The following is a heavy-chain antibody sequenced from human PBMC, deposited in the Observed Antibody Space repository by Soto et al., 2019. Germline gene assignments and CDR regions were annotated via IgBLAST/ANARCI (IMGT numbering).Heavy chain of an antibody. CDR1: GGSISSGGYS. CDR2: MYHSGST. Sequence: SETLSLTCAVSGGSISSGGYSWSWIRQPPGKGLEWIGYMYHSGSTYYNPSLKSRITISLDTSQNEVSLKLSSVTAADTAVYYCARLGAYYQALDSWGRGTLVTVSS. J-gene: IGHJ4*02. D-gene: IGHD3-22*01. CDR3: ARLGAYYQALDS. V-gene: IGHV4-30-2*01.